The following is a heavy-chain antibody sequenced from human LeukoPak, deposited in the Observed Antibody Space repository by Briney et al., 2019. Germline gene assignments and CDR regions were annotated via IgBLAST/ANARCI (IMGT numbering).Heavy chain of an antibody. V-gene: IGHV6-1*01. Sequence: PSQTLSLTCAISVDSLSSNRSAWNWIRQSPSRGLEWLGRTYYRSKWYNDYAISVKSRITISPDTTKNQFSLRLNSVTPEDTAVYYCAAGAVAGIIFWGQGTLVTVSS. J-gene: IGHJ4*02. CDR1: VDSLSSNRSA. CDR3: AAGAVAGIIF. CDR2: TYYRSKWYN. D-gene: IGHD6-19*01.